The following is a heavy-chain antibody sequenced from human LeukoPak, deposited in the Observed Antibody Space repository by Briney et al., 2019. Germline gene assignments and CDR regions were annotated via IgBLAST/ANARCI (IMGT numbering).Heavy chain of an antibody. J-gene: IGHJ6*02. CDR1: GGSITNYY. Sequence: SETLSLTCTVSGGSITNYYWTWIRQPPGKGLEWIGYIYYSGSTNYNPSLKSRVTTSVDTSKNQFSLKLSSVTAADTALYYCARLSKIATAGPNYYHSMDVWGQGTTVTVSS. D-gene: IGHD6-13*01. CDR3: ARLSKIATAGPNYYHSMDV. CDR2: IYYSGST. V-gene: IGHV4-59*01.